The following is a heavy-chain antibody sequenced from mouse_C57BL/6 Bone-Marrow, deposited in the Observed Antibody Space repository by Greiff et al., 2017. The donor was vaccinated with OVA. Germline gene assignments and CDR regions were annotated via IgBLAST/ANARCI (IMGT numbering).Heavy chain of an antibody. J-gene: IGHJ1*03. CDR2: INPNYGTT. D-gene: IGHD1-1*01. CDR1: GYSFTDYN. V-gene: IGHV1-39*01. Sequence: EVKVVESGPELVKPGASVKISCKASGYSFTDYNMNWVKQSNGKSLEWIGVINPNYGTTSYNQKFKGKATLTVDQSSSTAYMQLNSLTSEDSAVYYCARGDYYGSSYWYFDVWGTGTTVTVSS. CDR3: ARGDYYGSSYWYFDV.